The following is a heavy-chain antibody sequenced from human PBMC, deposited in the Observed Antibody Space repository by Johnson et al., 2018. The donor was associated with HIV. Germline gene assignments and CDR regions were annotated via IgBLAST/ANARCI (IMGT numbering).Heavy chain of an antibody. Sequence: VQLVESGGVVVQPGGSLRLSCAASGFTFDDYSMHWVRQAPGKGLEWVSLISWDGGNTYYADAVKGRFIISRDNNKNSLYLQMKSLRAEDTALYYCAKDFPKWEDGDAFDIWGQGTMVSVSS. CDR3: AKDFPKWEDGDAFDI. D-gene: IGHD1-26*01. CDR2: ISWDGGNT. J-gene: IGHJ3*02. CDR1: GFTFDDYS. V-gene: IGHV3-43D*03.